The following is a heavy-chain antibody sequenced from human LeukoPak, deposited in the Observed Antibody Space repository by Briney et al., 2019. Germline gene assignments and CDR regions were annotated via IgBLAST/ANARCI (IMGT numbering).Heavy chain of an antibody. J-gene: IGHJ6*02. V-gene: IGHV3-23*01. D-gene: IGHD3-9*01. Sequence: GGSLRLSCAASGFTFSSYAMSWVRQAPGKGLEWVSAISGSGGSTYYADSVKGRFTISRDNSKNTLYLQMNSLRAEDTAVYYCAKAPDLFTYYYYGMDVWGQGTTVTVFS. CDR1: GFTFSSYA. CDR2: ISGSGGST. CDR3: AKAPDLFTYYYYGMDV.